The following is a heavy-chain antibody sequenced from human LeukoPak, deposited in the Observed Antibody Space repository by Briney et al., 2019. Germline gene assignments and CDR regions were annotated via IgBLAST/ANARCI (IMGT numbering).Heavy chain of an antibody. D-gene: IGHD3-16*01. CDR2: IYSGGST. Sequence: PGGSLRLSCAASGFTVSSNYMSWVRQAPGKGLEWVSVIYSGGSTYYADSVKGRFTISRDNSKSTLYLQMNSLRVEDTAVYYCARAKGGSDYYYFDSWGQGTLVTVSS. CDR1: GFTVSSNY. V-gene: IGHV3-66*01. J-gene: IGHJ4*02. CDR3: ARAKGGSDYYYFDS.